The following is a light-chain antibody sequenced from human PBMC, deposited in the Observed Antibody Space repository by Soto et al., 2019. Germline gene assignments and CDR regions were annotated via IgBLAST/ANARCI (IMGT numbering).Light chain of an antibody. CDR3: QQQNSFSIS. CDR2: KAS. V-gene: IGKV1-5*03. CDR1: QSISSW. Sequence: RCIMYATVGDRVTITCRASQSISSWLAWYQQKPGKAPNLLIYKASSLESGVPSRFSGSGSGTEFTLTINSLQADDFATYYCQQQNSFSISSAHGTRVEI. J-gene: IGKJ5*01.